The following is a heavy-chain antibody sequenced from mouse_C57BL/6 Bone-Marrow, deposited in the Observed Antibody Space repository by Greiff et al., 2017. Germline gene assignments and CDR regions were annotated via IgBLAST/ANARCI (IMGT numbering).Heavy chain of an antibody. V-gene: IGHV1-64*01. Sequence: LQQPGAELVKPGASVKLSCKASGYTFTSYWMHWVKQRPGQGLEWIGMIHPNSGSTNYNEKFKSKATLTVDKSSSTAYMQLSSLTSEDSAVYYCARLGGYYVYYYAMDYWGQGTSVTVSS. J-gene: IGHJ4*01. CDR1: GYTFTSYW. D-gene: IGHD2-3*01. CDR3: ARLGGYYVYYYAMDY. CDR2: IHPNSGST.